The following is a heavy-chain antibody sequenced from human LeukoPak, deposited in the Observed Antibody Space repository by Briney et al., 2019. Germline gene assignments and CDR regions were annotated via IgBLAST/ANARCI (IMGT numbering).Heavy chain of an antibody. CDR2: INAGNGNT. CDR1: GYTFTSYA. J-gene: IGHJ5*02. CDR3: ARGLNYYDSSGLDP. D-gene: IGHD3-22*01. Sequence: GASVKVSCKASGYTFTSYAMHWVRQAPGQRLEWMGWINAGNGNTKYSQKFQGRVTITRDTSAGTAYMELSSLRSEDTAVYYCARGLNYYDSSGLDPWGQGTLVTVSS. V-gene: IGHV1-3*01.